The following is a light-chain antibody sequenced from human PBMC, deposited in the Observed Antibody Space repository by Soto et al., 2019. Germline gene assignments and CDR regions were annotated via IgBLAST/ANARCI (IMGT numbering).Light chain of an antibody. CDR2: GNT. Sequence: QSVLTQPPSVSGAPGQWVTISCTGSSSNIGAGYDVHWYQQPPGTAPKLLIYGNTNRPSGVPDRFSGSKSGTSASLAIAGLQAEDEADYYCQSYDSSLRVFGTGTELTVL. J-gene: IGLJ1*01. CDR3: QSYDSSLRV. V-gene: IGLV1-40*01. CDR1: SSNIGAGYD.